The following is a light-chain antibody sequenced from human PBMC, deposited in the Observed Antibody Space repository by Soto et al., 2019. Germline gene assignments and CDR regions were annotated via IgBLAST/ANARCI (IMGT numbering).Light chain of an antibody. Sequence: IQMTQSPSTLSTSVGDRVTMTCRASQSISSWLAWYQQKPGKAPKLLIYDASSLESGVPSRFSGSGSGTEFTLTISSLQPDDFATYYCQQYDSYPWTFGHGTKVEIK. V-gene: IGKV1-5*01. CDR2: DAS. J-gene: IGKJ1*01. CDR3: QQYDSYPWT. CDR1: QSISSW.